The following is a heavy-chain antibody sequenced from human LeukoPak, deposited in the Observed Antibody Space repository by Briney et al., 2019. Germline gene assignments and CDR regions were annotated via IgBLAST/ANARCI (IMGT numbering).Heavy chain of an antibody. CDR3: ARERGYGGTFDY. Sequence: KPSETLSLTCTVSGGSISSGSYCWSWIRQSAGKGLEWIGRVYTSGSTNHNPSLKSRVTISVDTPKNQFSLKLSSVTAADTAVYFCARERGYGGTFDYWGQGTLVTVSS. D-gene: IGHD4-23*01. J-gene: IGHJ4*02. CDR2: VYTSGST. CDR1: GGSISSGSYC. V-gene: IGHV4-61*02.